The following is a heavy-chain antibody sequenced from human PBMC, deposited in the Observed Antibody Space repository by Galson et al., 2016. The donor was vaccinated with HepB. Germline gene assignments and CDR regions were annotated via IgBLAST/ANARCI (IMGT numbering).Heavy chain of an antibody. V-gene: IGHV3-48*02. CDR1: GFTFSTYS. Sequence: SLRLSCAASGFTFSTYSMNWVRQAPGKGLEWVSYISRSSSTIHYADSGKGRFTISRDNAKNSLYLQVNSLRDEDTAVYYCASALGIHDYYGMDVWGQGTTVTVAS. CDR2: ISRSSSTI. CDR3: ASALGIHDYYGMDV. J-gene: IGHJ6*02. D-gene: IGHD5-18*01.